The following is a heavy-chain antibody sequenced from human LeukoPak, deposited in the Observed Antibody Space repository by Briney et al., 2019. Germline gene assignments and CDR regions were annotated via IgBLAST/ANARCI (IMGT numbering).Heavy chain of an antibody. V-gene: IGHV4-34*01. J-gene: IGHJ4*02. D-gene: IGHD3-10*01. Sequence: SETLSLTCAVYGGSFSGYYWSWIRQPPGKGLEWIGEINHSGSTNYNPSLKSRVTISVDTSKNQFSLKLSSVTAADTAVYYCARVGYYGSGTSDYWGQGTLVTVSS. CDR2: INHSGST. CDR3: ARVGYYGSGTSDY. CDR1: GGSFSGYY.